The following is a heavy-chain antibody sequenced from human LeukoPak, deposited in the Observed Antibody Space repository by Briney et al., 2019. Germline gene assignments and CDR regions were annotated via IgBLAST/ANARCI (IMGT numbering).Heavy chain of an antibody. D-gene: IGHD1-26*01. CDR1: GFNLRTYL. CDR2: ISSDTTDK. CDR3: GKGLGGSFAAGNY. Sequence: GGSLRLSCAASGFNLRTYLMNWVRQAPGKGLEWVAVISSDTTDKYYADSAKGRFTISRDNSKNTLYLQMNSLRAEDTAVYYCGKGLGGSFAAGNYLGQGTPVTVSS. V-gene: IGHV3-30*18. J-gene: IGHJ4*02.